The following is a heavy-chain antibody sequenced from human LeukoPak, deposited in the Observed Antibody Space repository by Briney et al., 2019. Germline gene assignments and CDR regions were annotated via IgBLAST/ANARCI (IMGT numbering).Heavy chain of an antibody. J-gene: IGHJ4*02. CDR1: GGSISSGGHY. Sequence: SETLSLTCNVSGGSISSGGHYWNWIRQHPGQGLVWLGYIFHSGSTYYNPSLESRVKLSVDKSKHHFSLKLSSVTAADTAVYYCAILRYFDWFFDYWGQGTLVTVSS. D-gene: IGHD3-9*01. CDR2: IFHSGST. V-gene: IGHV4-31*03. CDR3: AILRYFDWFFDY.